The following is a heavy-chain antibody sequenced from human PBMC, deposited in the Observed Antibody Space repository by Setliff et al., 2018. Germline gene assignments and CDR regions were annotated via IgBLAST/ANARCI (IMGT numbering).Heavy chain of an antibody. J-gene: IGHJ5*02. D-gene: IGHD3-3*01. CDR2: IYYSGST. CDR3: ASPFPHGWSGYYGVGWFDP. V-gene: IGHV4-39*07. Sequence: LSLTCTVSGGSISSSSYYWGWIRQPPGKGLEWIGSIYYSGSTYYNPSLKSRVTISVDTSKNQFSLKLSSVTAADTAVYYCASPFPHGWSGYYGVGWFDPWGQGTLVTVSS. CDR1: GGSISSSSYY.